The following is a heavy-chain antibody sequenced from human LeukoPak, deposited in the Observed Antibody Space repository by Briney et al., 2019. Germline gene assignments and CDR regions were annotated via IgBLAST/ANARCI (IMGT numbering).Heavy chain of an antibody. CDR2: INHSGST. CDR1: GGSFSGYY. Sequence: SETLSLTCAVYGGSFSGYYWSWIRQPPGKGLEWIGEINHSGSTNYNPSLKSRVTISVDTPKNQFSLKLSSVTAADTAVYYCAREGSGEDSSSWYRTHYYYYGMDVWGQGTTVTASS. V-gene: IGHV4-34*01. D-gene: IGHD6-13*01. CDR3: AREGSGEDSSSWYRTHYYYYGMDV. J-gene: IGHJ6*02.